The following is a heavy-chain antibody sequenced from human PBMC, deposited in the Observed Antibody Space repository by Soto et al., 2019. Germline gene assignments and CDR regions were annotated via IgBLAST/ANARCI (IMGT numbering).Heavy chain of an antibody. D-gene: IGHD3-3*01. V-gene: IGHV3-20*01. CDR1: GFTFDDYG. Sequence: GGSLRLSCAASGFTFDDYGMSWVRQAPGKGLEWVSGINWNGGSTGYADSVKGRFTISRDNAKNSLYLQMNSLRAEDTALYHCARDRVDYFWSGYFYYYYYYYMDVWGKGTTVTVSS. J-gene: IGHJ6*03. CDR3: ARDRVDYFWSGYFYYYYYYYMDV. CDR2: INWNGGST.